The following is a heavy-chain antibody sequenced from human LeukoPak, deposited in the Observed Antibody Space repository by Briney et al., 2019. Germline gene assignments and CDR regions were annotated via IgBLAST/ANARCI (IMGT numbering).Heavy chain of an antibody. CDR1: GGSFSGYY. Sequence: PSETLSLTCAVYGGSFSGYYWSWIRQPPGKGLEWIGEINHSGGTNYNPSLKSRVTISVDTSKNQFSLKLSSVTAADTAVYYCARASWSYPFDYWGQGTLVTVSS. CDR3: ARASWSYPFDY. V-gene: IGHV4-34*01. CDR2: INHSGGT. D-gene: IGHD1-26*01. J-gene: IGHJ4*02.